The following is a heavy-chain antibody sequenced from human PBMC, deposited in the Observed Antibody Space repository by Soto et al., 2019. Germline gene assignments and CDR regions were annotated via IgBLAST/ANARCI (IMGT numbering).Heavy chain of an antibody. CDR1: GFTFSSYA. J-gene: IGHJ4*02. CDR3: AKDGSSWSYYFDY. V-gene: IGHV3-23*01. D-gene: IGHD6-13*01. CDR2: ISGSGGST. Sequence: EVQLLESGGGLVQPGGSLRLSCAASGFTFSSYAMSWVRQAPGKGLEWVSAISGSGGSTYYADSVKGRFSISRDNSKNTLYLQTNSLRGENTAVYYCAKDGSSWSYYFDYWGQGTLVTVSS.